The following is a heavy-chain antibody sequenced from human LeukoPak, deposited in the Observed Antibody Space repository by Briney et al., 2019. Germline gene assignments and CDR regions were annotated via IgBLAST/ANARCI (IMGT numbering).Heavy chain of an antibody. J-gene: IGHJ6*02. Sequence: SEALSLTCTIPGGSISSNIYYWGWIRQPPGKGLEWIGSIYYSGSTYYNPSLKSRVIISIDTSKTQFSLKLSSVTAADTAVYYCARHYVPTARYYYYYGMDVWGQGTTVTVSS. D-gene: IGHD2-2*01. CDR3: ARHYVPTARYYYYYGMDV. CDR1: GGSISSNIYY. CDR2: IYYSGST. V-gene: IGHV4-39*01.